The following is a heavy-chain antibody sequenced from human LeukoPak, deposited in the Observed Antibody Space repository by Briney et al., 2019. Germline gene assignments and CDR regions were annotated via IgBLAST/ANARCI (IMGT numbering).Heavy chain of an antibody. J-gene: IGHJ3*02. CDR3: ARVGLVKDAFDI. Sequence: GGSLRLSCAASGFTFSSYSMNWVRQAPGKGLEWVSSISSGSSYIYYADSVKGRFTISRDNAKNSLYLQMNSLRAEDTAVYYCARVGLVKDAFDIWGQGTMVTVSS. D-gene: IGHD3-3*01. CDR2: ISSGSSYI. CDR1: GFTFSSYS. V-gene: IGHV3-21*01.